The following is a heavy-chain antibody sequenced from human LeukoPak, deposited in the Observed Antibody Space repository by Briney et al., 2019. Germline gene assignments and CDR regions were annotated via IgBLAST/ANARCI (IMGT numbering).Heavy chain of an antibody. CDR1: GYTFTSYG. J-gene: IGHJ2*01. CDR2: IIPMLGIA. Sequence: SVKVSCKASGYTFTSYGISWVRQAPGQGLEWMGRIIPMLGIANYPQKFQDRIGLSADTSTNTAYMELSSLRSEDTAIYYCASVRDAYNQGFWYFDLWGRGTLVSVSS. D-gene: IGHD5-24*01. V-gene: IGHV1-69*04. CDR3: ASVRDAYNQGFWYFDL.